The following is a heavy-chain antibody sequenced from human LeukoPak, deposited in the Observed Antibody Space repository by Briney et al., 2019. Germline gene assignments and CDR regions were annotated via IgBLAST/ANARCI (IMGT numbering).Heavy chain of an antibody. CDR3: ARVRYYDSSGLFDY. CDR1: GYTFTSYG. D-gene: IGHD3-22*01. V-gene: IGHV1-18*01. Sequence: ASVKVSCKASGYTFTSYGISWVRQAPGQGLEWMGWISAYNGNTNYAQKLQGRVTMTTDTSTSTAYMELRSLRSDDTAVYYCARVRYYDSSGLFDYWGQGTLVTVSS. J-gene: IGHJ4*02. CDR2: ISAYNGNT.